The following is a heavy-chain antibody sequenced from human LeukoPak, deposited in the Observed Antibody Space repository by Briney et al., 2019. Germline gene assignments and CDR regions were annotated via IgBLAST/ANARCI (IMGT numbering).Heavy chain of an antibody. V-gene: IGHV4-39*01. J-gene: IGHJ5*02. CDR2: IYYSGST. CDR3: ARRQLVPNWFDP. Sequence: ASETLSLTCTVSGVSISSSRYYCGWIRQPPGKGLEWIGSIYYSGSTYYNPSLKSRVTISVDTSKNQFSLKLSSVTAEDTAVYYCARRQLVPNWFDPWGQGTLVTVSS. D-gene: IGHD6-13*01. CDR1: GVSISSSRYY.